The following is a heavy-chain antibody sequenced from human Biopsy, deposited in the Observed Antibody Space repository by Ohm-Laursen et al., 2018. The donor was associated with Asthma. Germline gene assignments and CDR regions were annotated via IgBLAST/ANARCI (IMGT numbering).Heavy chain of an antibody. Sequence: GSSVKVSCKSLGGTFNTYVIGWVRQAPGQGLEWMGGINSVFGTTTYPQKFQDRVTITAADSTSTVYMELSSLRSEDTAVYYCARKAGSCISRTCYSLDFWGQGTLVIVSS. CDR2: INSVFGTT. V-gene: IGHV1-69*01. CDR3: ARKAGSCISRTCYSLDF. J-gene: IGHJ4*02. CDR1: GGTFNTYV. D-gene: IGHD2-2*01.